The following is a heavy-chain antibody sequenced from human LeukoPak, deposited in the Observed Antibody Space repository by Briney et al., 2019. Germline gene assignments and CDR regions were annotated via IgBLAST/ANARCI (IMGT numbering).Heavy chain of an antibody. D-gene: IGHD3-10*01. V-gene: IGHV3-30-3*01. CDR2: ISYDGSNK. CDR3: ARGAGSYFY. J-gene: IGHJ4*02. Sequence: GGSLRLSCAASGFTFSSYAMHWVRQAPGKGLEWVAVISYDGSNKYYADSVKGRFTISRDNSKNTLYLQTNSLRAEDTAVYYCARGAGSYFYWGQGTLVTVSS. CDR1: GFTFSSYA.